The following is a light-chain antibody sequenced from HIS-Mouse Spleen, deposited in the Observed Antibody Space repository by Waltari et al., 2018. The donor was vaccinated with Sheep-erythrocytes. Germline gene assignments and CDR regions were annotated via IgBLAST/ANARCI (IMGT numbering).Light chain of an antibody. Sequence: QSALTQPRSVSGSPGQSVTISCTGTSSDVGGYNYVSWYQQHPGKAPKLMIYDVSKRPSGVPDRFSGSKSGNTVSLTISGLQAEDEADYYCCSYAGSSTPWVFGGGTKLTVL. V-gene: IGLV2-11*01. J-gene: IGLJ3*02. CDR2: DVS. CDR3: CSYAGSSTPWV. CDR1: SSDVGGYNY.